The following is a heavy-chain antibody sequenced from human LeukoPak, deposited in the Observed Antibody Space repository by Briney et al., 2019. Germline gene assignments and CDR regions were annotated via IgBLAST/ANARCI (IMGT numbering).Heavy chain of an antibody. J-gene: IGHJ4*02. CDR2: IYYSGST. D-gene: IGHD6-6*01. CDR1: GGSISSSSYY. Sequence: PSETLSLACTVSGGSISSSSYYWGWIRQPPGKGLEWIGSIYYSGSTYYNPSLKSRVTISVDTSKNQFSLKLSSVTAADTAVYYCARLLRSRYFDYWGQGTLVTVSS. V-gene: IGHV4-39*01. CDR3: ARLLRSRYFDY.